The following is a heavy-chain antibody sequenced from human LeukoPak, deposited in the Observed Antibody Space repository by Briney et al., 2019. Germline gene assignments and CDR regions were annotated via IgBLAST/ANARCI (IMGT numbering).Heavy chain of an antibody. CDR1: GYTFTGYY. D-gene: IGHD6-19*01. V-gene: IGHV1-2*02. CDR2: INPNSGGT. J-gene: IGHJ3*02. CDR3: ARDRQQWLVRGDAFDI. Sequence: GASVKVSCKASGYTFTGYYMRWVRQAPGQGLEWMGWINPNSGGTNYAQKFQGRVTMTRDTSISTAYMELSRLRSDDTAVYYCARDRQQWLVRGDAFDIWGQGTMVTVSS.